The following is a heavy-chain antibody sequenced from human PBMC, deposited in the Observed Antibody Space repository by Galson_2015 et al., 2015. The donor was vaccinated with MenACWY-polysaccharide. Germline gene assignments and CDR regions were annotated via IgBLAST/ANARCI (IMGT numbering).Heavy chain of an antibody. J-gene: IGHJ5*02. CDR1: GFTFRSYA. V-gene: IGHV3-23*01. D-gene: IGHD6-13*01. CDR2: TSGNGAKT. CDR3: AKEQGSSNES. Sequence: SLRLSCAASGFTFRSYAMSWVRQAPGKGLEWVSTTSGNGAKTFYTDSVKGRFTISRDNSKNTLYLQMNRLRPEDTAIYYWAKEQGSSNESWGQGTLVTFSS.